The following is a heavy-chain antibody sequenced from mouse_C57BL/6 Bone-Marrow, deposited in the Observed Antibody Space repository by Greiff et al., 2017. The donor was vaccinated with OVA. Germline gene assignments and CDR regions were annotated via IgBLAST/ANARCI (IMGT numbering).Heavy chain of an antibody. CDR1: GFTFSSYA. CDR2: ISDGGSYT. J-gene: IGHJ2*01. V-gene: IGHV5-4*01. CDR3: AREGYYFDY. Sequence: EVMLVESGGGLVKPGGSLKLSCAASGFTFSSYAMSWVRPTPEKRLEWVATISDGGSYTYYPDNVKGRFTISRDNAKNNLYLQMSHLKSEDTAMYYCAREGYYFDYWGQGTTLTVSS.